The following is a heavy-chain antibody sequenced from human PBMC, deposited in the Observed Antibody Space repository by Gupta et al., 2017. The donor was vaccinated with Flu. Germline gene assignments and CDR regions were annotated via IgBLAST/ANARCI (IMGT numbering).Heavy chain of an antibody. J-gene: IGHJ4*02. Sequence: QVQLVESGGGVVQPGRSLRLSCAASGFTFSSYGMHWVRQAPGKGLEWVAVISYDGSNKYYADSVKGRFTISRDNSKNTLYLQMNSLRAEDTAVYYCAKCQRDGYGSPPDYWGQGTLVTVSS. D-gene: IGHD3-10*01. CDR2: ISYDGSNK. CDR3: AKCQRDGYGSPPDY. V-gene: IGHV3-30*18. CDR1: GFTFSSYG.